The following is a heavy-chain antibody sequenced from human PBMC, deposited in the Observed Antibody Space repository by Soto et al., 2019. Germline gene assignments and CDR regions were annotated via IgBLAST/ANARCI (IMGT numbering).Heavy chain of an antibody. CDR1: GGSISSYY. Sequence: NPSETLSLTCTVSGGSISSYYWSWIRQPPGKGLEWIGYIYYSGSTNYNPSLKSRVTISVDTSKNQFSLKLSSVTAADTAVYYCARVLRSGWYQSPLYDYWGQGTLVTVSS. V-gene: IGHV4-59*12. J-gene: IGHJ4*02. CDR2: IYYSGST. D-gene: IGHD6-19*01. CDR3: ARVLRSGWYQSPLYDY.